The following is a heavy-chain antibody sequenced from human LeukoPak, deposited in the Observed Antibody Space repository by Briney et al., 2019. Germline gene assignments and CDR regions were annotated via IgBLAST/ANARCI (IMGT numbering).Heavy chain of an antibody. CDR3: ATAYTVTLDY. CDR2: INPIGGRT. D-gene: IGHD4-17*01. Sequence: ASVRVSFKASGYTFTRYYMHWVRQAPGQGGEWMGIINPIGGRTNYAQKFRGRLTMTRDTSTSTVYMELSSLRSEDTAVYYCATAYTVTLDYWGQGTLVTVSS. CDR1: GYTFTRYY. J-gene: IGHJ4*02. V-gene: IGHV1-46*01.